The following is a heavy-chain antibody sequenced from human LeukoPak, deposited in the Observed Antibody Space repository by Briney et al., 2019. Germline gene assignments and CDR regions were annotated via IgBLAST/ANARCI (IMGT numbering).Heavy chain of an antibody. Sequence: AASVKVSCKASGYTFTGYYMHWVRQAPGHGLEWMGRINPNSGGTDYAQKFQGRVTMTRDTSVSTAYMELSGLRSDDTAVYYCARVTGATGDWGQGTLVTVSS. V-gene: IGHV1-2*02. CDR3: ARVTGATGD. CDR2: INPNSGGT. J-gene: IGHJ4*02. CDR1: GYTFTGYY. D-gene: IGHD3-10*01.